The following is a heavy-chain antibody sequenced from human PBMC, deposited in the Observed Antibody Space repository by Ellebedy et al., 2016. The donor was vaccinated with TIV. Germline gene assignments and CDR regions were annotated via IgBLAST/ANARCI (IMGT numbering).Heavy chain of an antibody. J-gene: IGHJ6*02. CDR3: ARRSDIRGATGWGYNMDV. V-gene: IGHV3-9*01. D-gene: IGHD5-24*01. CDR2: ISWNSGTI. CDR1: GFTFDGYA. Sequence: SLKISCAASGFTFDGYAMHWVRQAPGKGLEWVASISWNSGTIGHADSVKGRFTISRDNAKNSLYLQITSLRVEDAAIYYCARRSDIRGATGWGYNMDVWGQGTTVTVSS.